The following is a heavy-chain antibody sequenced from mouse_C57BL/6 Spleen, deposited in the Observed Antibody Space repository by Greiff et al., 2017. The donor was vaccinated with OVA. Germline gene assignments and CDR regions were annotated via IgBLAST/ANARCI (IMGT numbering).Heavy chain of an antibody. V-gene: IGHV1-4*01. J-gene: IGHJ2*01. CDR1: GYTFTSHT. CDR2: INPSSGYT. CDR3: ANYDYLDY. Sequence: VQLQQSGAELARPGASVKMSCKASGYTFTSHTMHWVKQRPGQGLEWIGYINPSSGYTKYNQKFKDKATLTADKSSSTAYMQLSSLTSEDSAVYYCANYDYLDYWGQGTTLTVSS. D-gene: IGHD2-4*01.